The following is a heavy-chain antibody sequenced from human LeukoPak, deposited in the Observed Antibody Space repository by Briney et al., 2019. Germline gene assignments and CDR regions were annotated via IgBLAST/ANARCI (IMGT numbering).Heavy chain of an antibody. CDR3: AREVRYSYGPGWFDP. CDR2: ISYDGSNK. CDR1: GFTFSSYA. Sequence: GRSLRLSCAASGFTFSSYAMHWVRQAPGKGLEWVAVISYDGSNKYYADSVKGRSTISRDNSKNTLYLQMNSLRAEDTAVYYCAREVRYSYGPGWFDPWGQGTLVTVSS. J-gene: IGHJ5*02. D-gene: IGHD5-18*01. V-gene: IGHV3-30-3*01.